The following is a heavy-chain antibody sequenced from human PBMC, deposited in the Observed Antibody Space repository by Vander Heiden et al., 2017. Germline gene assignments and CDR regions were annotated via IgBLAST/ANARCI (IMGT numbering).Heavy chain of an antibody. Sequence: EVQLLESGGGLVQPGGSLRLSCAASGFTFSSYAMGWVRQAPGKGLEWVSAISGSGGSTYYADSVKGRFTISRDNSKNTLYLQMNSLRAEDTAVYYCAKDRHYYGSGSYGVYWGQGTLVTVSS. D-gene: IGHD3-10*01. CDR2: ISGSGGST. CDR3: AKDRHYYGSGSYGVY. CDR1: GFTFSSYA. J-gene: IGHJ4*02. V-gene: IGHV3-23*01.